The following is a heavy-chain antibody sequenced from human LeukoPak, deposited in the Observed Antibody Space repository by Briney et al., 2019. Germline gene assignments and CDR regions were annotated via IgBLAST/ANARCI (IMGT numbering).Heavy chain of an antibody. V-gene: IGHV1-2*02. CDR3: ATSGGTSGPELDY. CDR2: INPHSDDR. Sequence: ASVKVSCKASGYTFTGYYIHWLRQAPGQGLEWTGWINPHSDDRNYAQRFQGRVTMTRDTSISTAYMEVSRMTSDDTAVYYCATSGGTSGPELDYWGQGTLVTVSS. D-gene: IGHD3-3*01. J-gene: IGHJ4*02. CDR1: GYTFTGYY.